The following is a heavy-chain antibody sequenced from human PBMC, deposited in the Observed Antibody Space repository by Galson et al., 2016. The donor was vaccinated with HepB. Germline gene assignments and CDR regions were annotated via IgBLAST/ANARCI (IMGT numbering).Heavy chain of an antibody. Sequence: SCKASGYTFTSYGITWVRQAPGQGLEWMGWISPYIRNTNYAQKLQGRVTMTTDTSTSTAYMELRSPRSDDTAVYYCARDRAPYHDFWSGSSGYFDLWGRGTLVTVSS. CDR1: GYTFTSYG. V-gene: IGHV1-18*01. D-gene: IGHD3-3*01. J-gene: IGHJ2*01. CDR3: ARDRAPYHDFWSGSSGYFDL. CDR2: ISPYIRNT.